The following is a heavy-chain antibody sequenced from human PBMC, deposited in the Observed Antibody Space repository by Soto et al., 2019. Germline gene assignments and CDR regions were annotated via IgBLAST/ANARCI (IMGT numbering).Heavy chain of an antibody. J-gene: IGHJ5*02. V-gene: IGHV4-30-4*01. CDR2: IYYSGTT. Sequence: SETLSLTCTVSGGSISSGNYYWSWIRQPPGKGLEWIGYIYYSGTTYYNPSLKSRVTMSVDTSKNQFSLKLSSVTAADTAVYYCARDVGYYYESSGYNWFGPWGQGTLVTVSS. CDR3: ARDVGYYYESSGYNWFGP. D-gene: IGHD3-22*01. CDR1: GGSISSGNYY.